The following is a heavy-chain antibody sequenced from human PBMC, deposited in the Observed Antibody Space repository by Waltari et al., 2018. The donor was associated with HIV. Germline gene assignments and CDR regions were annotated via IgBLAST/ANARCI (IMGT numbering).Heavy chain of an antibody. J-gene: IGHJ5*02. CDR2: IYYSGST. CDR1: GGSISSSSYY. CDR3: ARVRFEGIQLWLGGWFDP. V-gene: IGHV4-39*01. Sequence: QLQLQESGPGLVKPSETLSLTCTVSGGSISSSSYYWGWIRQPPGKGLEWIGSIYYSGSTYYNPSLKSRVTISVDTSKNQFSLKLSSVTAADTAVYYCARVRFEGIQLWLGGWFDPWGQGTLVTVSS. D-gene: IGHD5-18*01.